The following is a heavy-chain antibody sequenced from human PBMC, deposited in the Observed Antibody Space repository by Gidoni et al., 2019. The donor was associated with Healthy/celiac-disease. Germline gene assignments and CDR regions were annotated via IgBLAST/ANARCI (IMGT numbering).Heavy chain of an antibody. D-gene: IGHD3-3*01. J-gene: IGHJ4*02. Sequence: QVQLVESGGGVVQPGRSLSLSCAASGFPFSSYGMHWVRQAPGKGLEWVAVIWYDGSNKYYVDSVKGRFTISRDNSKNTLYLQMNSLRAEDTAVYYCARDSGGYYTYFDYWGQGTLVTVSS. CDR3: ARDSGGYYTYFDY. CDR2: IWYDGSNK. CDR1: GFPFSSYG. V-gene: IGHV3-33*01.